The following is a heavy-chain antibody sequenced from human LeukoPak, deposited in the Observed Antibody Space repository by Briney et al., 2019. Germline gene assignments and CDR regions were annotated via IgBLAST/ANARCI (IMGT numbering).Heavy chain of an antibody. CDR3: AQGAFGYIEMGYFDS. V-gene: IGHV3-23*01. D-gene: IGHD5-24*01. CDR1: GFTFTNYA. J-gene: IGHJ4*02. Sequence: GGSLTLSCAASGFTFTNYAMNWVRQAPGNGLEWVSVLIGSSGNTDYADSVKGRFTISRDNSKNTVFMQMYSLRAEETAIYFSAQGAFGYIEMGYFDSWGQGALVTVSS. CDR2: LIGSSGNT.